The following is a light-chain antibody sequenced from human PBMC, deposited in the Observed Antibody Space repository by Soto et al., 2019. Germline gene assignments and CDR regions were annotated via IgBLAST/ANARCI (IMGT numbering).Light chain of an antibody. V-gene: IGLV2-23*01. CDR3: SSFVGGNTYV. CDR2: EGF. CDR1: SSDVGGSGL. J-gene: IGLJ1*01. Sequence: QSVLTQPASLSGSPGQSITISCTGTSSDVGGSGLVSWYQFHPGKAPKLLIFEGFKRPSGISNRFSGSKSGSTASLTISGLQAEDEADYYCSSFVGGNTYVFGTGTKLTVL.